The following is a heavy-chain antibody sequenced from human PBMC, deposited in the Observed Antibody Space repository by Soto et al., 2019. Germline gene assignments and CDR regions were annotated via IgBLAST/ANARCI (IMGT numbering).Heavy chain of an antibody. Sequence: EVQVVESGGGVVQPGGSLRLSCAASGFTVINYDMVWVRQAPGKGLEWVSFITINAKTINYVDAVKGRFTISRDNAKNSVNLQMNSLRDEDTAVYYCARSLGGGHWDYWGPGTLVAVSS. D-gene: IGHD3-16*01. CDR2: ITINAKTI. V-gene: IGHV3-48*02. CDR1: GFTVINYD. J-gene: IGHJ4*02. CDR3: ARSLGGGHWDY.